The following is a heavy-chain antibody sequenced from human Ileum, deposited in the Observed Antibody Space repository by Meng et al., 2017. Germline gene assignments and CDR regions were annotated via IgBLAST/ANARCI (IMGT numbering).Heavy chain of an antibody. Sequence: QVQLQGSGPGLVTPSGTSSLTCAVSSGTITSDTYWSWVRLPPGKGLEWSGQISHSGSTFYNPSLKSRVTMSVDKSKSQFSLMLTSVTAADTAVYYCARHGGYYQGFWGQGTLVTVSS. CDR2: ISHSGST. V-gene: IGHV4-4*02. J-gene: IGHJ4*02. CDR1: SGTITSDTY. D-gene: IGHD4-23*01. CDR3: ARHGGYYQGF.